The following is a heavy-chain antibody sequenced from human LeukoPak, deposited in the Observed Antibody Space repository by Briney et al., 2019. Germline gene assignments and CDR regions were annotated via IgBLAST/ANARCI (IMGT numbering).Heavy chain of an antibody. CDR1: GGTFSSYT. V-gene: IGHV1-69*02. Sequence: SVKVSCKASGGTFSSYTISWVRQAPGQGLEWMGRIIPILGIANYAQKFQGRVTITADKSTSTACMELSSLRSEDTAVYYCARIDYGGNSGTAYWGQGTLVTVSS. CDR3: ARIDYGGNSGTAY. J-gene: IGHJ4*02. D-gene: IGHD4-23*01. CDR2: IIPILGIA.